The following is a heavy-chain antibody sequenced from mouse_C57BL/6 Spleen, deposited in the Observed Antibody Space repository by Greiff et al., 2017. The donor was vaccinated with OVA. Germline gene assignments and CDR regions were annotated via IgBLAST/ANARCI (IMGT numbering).Heavy chain of an antibody. CDR2: IDPSDSDT. V-gene: IGHV1-69*01. D-gene: IGHD1-1*01. J-gene: IGHJ2*01. CDR1: GYTFTSYW. CDR3: ARFTTGDFDY. Sequence: QVQLQQPGAELVMPGASVTLSCKASGYTFTSYWMHWVKQRPGQGLEWIGEIDPSDSDTNYNQKFKGKSTLTVDKSSSTAYMQLSSLTSEDSAVYYCARFTTGDFDYWGQGTTLTVSS.